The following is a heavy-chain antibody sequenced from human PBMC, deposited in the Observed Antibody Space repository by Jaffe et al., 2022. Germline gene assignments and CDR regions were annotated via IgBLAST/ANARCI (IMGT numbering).Heavy chain of an antibody. J-gene: IGHJ3*02. CDR2: ISGSGGST. D-gene: IGHD3-10*01. CDR1: GFTFSSYA. V-gene: IGHV3-23*01. Sequence: EVQLLESGGGLVQPGGSLRLSCAASGFTFSSYAMSWVRQAPGKGLEWVSAISGSGGSTYYADSVKGRFTISRDNSKNTLYLQMNSLRAEDTAVYYCAKDHYTYYYGSGGDAFDIWGQGTMVTVSS. CDR3: AKDHYTYYYGSGGDAFDI.